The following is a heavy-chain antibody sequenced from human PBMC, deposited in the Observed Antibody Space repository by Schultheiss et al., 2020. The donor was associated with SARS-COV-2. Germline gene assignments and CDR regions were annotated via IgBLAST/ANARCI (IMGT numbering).Heavy chain of an antibody. CDR2: RYSTGHT. Sequence: SETLSLTCTVSDGSMTSGTYYWTWIRQSAGKGLEWIGRRYSTGHTNYNPSLKSRVSISIDTSKNQFSLELNSVNAADTAVYYCARQYYDILAGYYIDYWGQGTLVTVSS. D-gene: IGHD3-9*01. J-gene: IGHJ4*02. CDR1: DGSMTSGTYY. CDR3: ARQYYDILAGYYIDY. V-gene: IGHV4-61*02.